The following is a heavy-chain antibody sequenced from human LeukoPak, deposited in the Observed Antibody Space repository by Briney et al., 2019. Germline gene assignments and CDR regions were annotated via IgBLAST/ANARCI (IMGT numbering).Heavy chain of an antibody. D-gene: IGHD3/OR15-3a*01. CDR1: GYTFTSYG. CDR2: ISAYNGNT. V-gene: IGHV1-18*01. Sequence: GASVKVSCKASGYTFTSYGISWVRQAPGQGLEWMGWISAYNGNTNYAQKLQGRVTMTTDTSTSTAYMELRSLRSDDTAVYYCARVFVSGLASAPRGIFDIWGQGTMVTVSS. J-gene: IGHJ3*02. CDR3: ARVFVSGLASAPRGIFDI.